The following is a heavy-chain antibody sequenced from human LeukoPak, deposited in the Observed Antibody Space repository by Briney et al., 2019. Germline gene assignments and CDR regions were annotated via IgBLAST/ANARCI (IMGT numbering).Heavy chain of an antibody. D-gene: IGHD3-22*01. J-gene: IGHJ4*02. CDR2: IYYSGST. V-gene: IGHV4-39*07. CDR3: ARITYYYDSSGYHPYYFDY. CDR1: GGSISSSSYY. Sequence: PSETLSLTYTVSGGSISSSSYYWGWIRQPPGKGLEWIGSIYYSGSTYYNPSLKSRVTISVDTSKSQFSLKLSSVTAADTAVYYCARITYYYDSSGYHPYYFDYWGQGTLVTVSS.